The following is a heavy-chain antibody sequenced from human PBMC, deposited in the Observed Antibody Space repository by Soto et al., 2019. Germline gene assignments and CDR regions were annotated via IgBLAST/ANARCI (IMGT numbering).Heavy chain of an antibody. J-gene: IGHJ4*02. CDR3: AHIDPEIVTVGGHGGFDY. Sequence: QITLKESGPTLVRPPQTLTLTCTFSGFSLTSGVGVGWIRQPPGXXXXXXXLIYWDDDKRYSPSLKNRLTITKDTSKNQVVLTMTNVGPVDTATYFCAHIDPEIVTVGGHGGFDYWGQGTLVTVSS. CDR2: IYWDDDK. V-gene: IGHV2-5*02. D-gene: IGHD5-12*01. CDR1: GFSLTSGVG.